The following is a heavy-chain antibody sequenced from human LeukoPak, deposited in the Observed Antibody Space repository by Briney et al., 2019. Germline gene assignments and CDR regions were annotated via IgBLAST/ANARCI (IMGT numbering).Heavy chain of an antibody. CDR2: ISAYNGNT. V-gene: IGHV1-18*01. CDR3: ARNRGCYDSSGLCDY. Sequence: ASVTVSCKASGYTFTSYGISWVRQAPGQGLEWMGWISAYNGNTNYAQKLQGRVTMTTDTSTSTAYMELRSLRSDDTAVYYCARNRGCYDSSGLCDYWGQGTLVTVSS. D-gene: IGHD3-22*01. CDR1: GYTFTSYG. J-gene: IGHJ4*02.